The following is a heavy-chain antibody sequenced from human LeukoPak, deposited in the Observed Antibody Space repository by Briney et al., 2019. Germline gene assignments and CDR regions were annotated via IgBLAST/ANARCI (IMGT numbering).Heavy chain of an antibody. J-gene: IGHJ5*02. Sequence: SQTLSLTCAVSGGSISSGGYSWSWIRQAPGKGLEWIGYIYHSGSTYYNPSLKSRVTISVDRSKNQFSLKLSSVTAADTAVYYCAGTMVRGVTFNWFDPWGQGTLVTVSS. D-gene: IGHD3-10*01. CDR3: AGTMVRGVTFNWFDP. CDR1: GGSISSGGYS. V-gene: IGHV4-30-2*01. CDR2: IYHSGST.